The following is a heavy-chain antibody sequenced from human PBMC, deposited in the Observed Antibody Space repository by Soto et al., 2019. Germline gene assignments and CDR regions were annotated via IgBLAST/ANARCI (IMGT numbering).Heavy chain of an antibody. Sequence: ASVKVSCKASGYTFTSYDINWVRQATGQGLEWMGGFDPEDGETIYAQKFQGRVTMTEDTSTDTAYMELSSLRSEDTAVYYCATPITRAAFDIWGQGTMVTVSS. CDR3: ATPITRAAFDI. CDR2: FDPEDGET. J-gene: IGHJ3*02. D-gene: IGHD3-3*01. V-gene: IGHV1-24*01. CDR1: GYTFTSYD.